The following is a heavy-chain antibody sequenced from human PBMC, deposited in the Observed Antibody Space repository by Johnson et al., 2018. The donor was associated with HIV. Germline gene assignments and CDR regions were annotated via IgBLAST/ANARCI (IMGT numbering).Heavy chain of an antibody. CDR1: GFTFSSYA. D-gene: IGHD3-22*01. V-gene: IGHV3-23*01. CDR3: AREGTEDMIVVVTSRDDAFDI. CDR2: LSGSGGST. J-gene: IGHJ3*02. Sequence: LESGGGLVQPGGSLRLSCAASGFTFSSYAMSWVRQAPGKGLEWVSALSGSGGSTYYADSVKGRFTIPRNNSKNTLYLQMNSLRAEDTAVYYCAREGTEDMIVVVTSRDDAFDIWGQGTMVTVSS.